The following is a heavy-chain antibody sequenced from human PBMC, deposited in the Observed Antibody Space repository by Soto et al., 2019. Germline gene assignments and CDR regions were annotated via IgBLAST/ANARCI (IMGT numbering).Heavy chain of an antibody. CDR2: IWYDGSNK. CDR3: ARDDLYCSGGSCPPYYMDV. Sequence: GGSLRLSCAASGFTFSSYGMHWVRQAPGKGLEWVAVIWYDGSNKYYADSVKGRFTISRDNSKNTLYLQMNSLRAEDTAVYYCARDDLYCSGGSCPPYYMDVWGKGTTVTVSS. CDR1: GFTFSSYG. D-gene: IGHD2-15*01. V-gene: IGHV3-33*01. J-gene: IGHJ6*03.